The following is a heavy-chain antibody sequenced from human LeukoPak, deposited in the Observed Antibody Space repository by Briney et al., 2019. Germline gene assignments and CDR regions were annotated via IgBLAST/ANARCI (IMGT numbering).Heavy chain of an antibody. CDR3: ARVEDYYYYMDV. Sequence: GGSLRLSCAASGFTFSSHGMNWVRQAPGKGLEWVSYISSSSSTIYYADSVKGRFTISRDNAKNSLYLQMNSLRAEDTAVYYCARVEDYYYYMDVWGKGTTVTVSS. J-gene: IGHJ6*03. CDR1: GFTFSSHG. CDR2: ISSSSSTI. V-gene: IGHV3-48*01.